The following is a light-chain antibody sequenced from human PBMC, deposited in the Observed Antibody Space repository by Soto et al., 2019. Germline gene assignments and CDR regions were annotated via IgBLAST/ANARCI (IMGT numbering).Light chain of an antibody. CDR2: DVS. V-gene: IGLV2-14*01. Sequence: QSVLTQPASVSGSPGQSITISCTGTSSDVGGYNYFSWYQQHPGKAPKLMIYDVSNRPSGVSNRFSGSKSGNTASLTISGLQAEAEADYYCSSYTSSSTPVFGGGTKLTVL. CDR3: SSYTSSSTPV. CDR1: SSDVGGYNY. J-gene: IGLJ3*02.